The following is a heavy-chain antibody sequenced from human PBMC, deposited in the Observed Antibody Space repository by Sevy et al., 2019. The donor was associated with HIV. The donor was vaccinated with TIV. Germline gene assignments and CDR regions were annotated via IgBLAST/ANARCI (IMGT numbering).Heavy chain of an antibody. CDR3: ARDGYCTGGVCPNWFDP. CDR2: ISSSSSYT. D-gene: IGHD2-8*02. Sequence: GGSLRLSCAASGFTFSDYNMSWIRQAPGKGLEWVSYISSSSSYTNYADSVKGRFTISRDNAKNSLYLQMNSLRAEDTAVYYCARDGYCTGGVCPNWFDPWGQGTLVTVSS. V-gene: IGHV3-11*06. CDR1: GFTFSDYN. J-gene: IGHJ5*02.